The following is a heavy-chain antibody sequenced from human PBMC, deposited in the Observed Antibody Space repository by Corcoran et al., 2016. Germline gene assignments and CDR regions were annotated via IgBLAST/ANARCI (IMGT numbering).Heavy chain of an antibody. CDR2: IYHSGST. D-gene: IGHD5-18*01. V-gene: IGHV4-38-2*02. CDR3: ARGTDSYGYNWFDP. J-gene: IGHJ5*02. CDR1: GYSISSDYY. Sequence: QVQLQESGPGLVKPSETLSLTCTVSGYSISSDYYWGWIRQPPGKGLEWVGSIYHSGSTYYNPSLKSRVPISVDKSKNQFSLKLSSLTAADTAVYYCARGTDSYGYNWFDPWGQGTLVTVSS.